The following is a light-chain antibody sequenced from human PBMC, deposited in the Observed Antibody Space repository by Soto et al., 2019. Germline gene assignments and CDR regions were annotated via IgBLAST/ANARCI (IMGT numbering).Light chain of an antibody. CDR3: QQYGNSLT. V-gene: IGKV3-20*01. CDR1: QSIRRNY. Sequence: EFVLTQSPDPLSLSPGERATLSCSASQSIRRNYLAWYQQKPGQAPRLLIFDASSSAIGTPDWFSGSGSGTDFTLTISRMHPEDLALYYCQQYGNSLTFGGGTKVDI. J-gene: IGKJ4*01. CDR2: DAS.